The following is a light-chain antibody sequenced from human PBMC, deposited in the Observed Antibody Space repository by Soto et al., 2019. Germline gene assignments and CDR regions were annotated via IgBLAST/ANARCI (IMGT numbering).Light chain of an antibody. Sequence: DIQMIQSPSTLSASIGDRVTITCRASQSFSSWLAWYQQKPGKAPRLLIYKASSLQSGVPSRFSGSASGTEFTLTVSSLQPDDVATYYCQQSRTFGQGTMVEIK. CDR3: QQSRT. J-gene: IGKJ1*01. CDR2: KAS. CDR1: QSFSSW. V-gene: IGKV1-5*03.